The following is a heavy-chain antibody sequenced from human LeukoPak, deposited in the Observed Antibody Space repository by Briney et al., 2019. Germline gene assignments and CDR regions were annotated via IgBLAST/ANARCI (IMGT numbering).Heavy chain of an antibody. V-gene: IGHV1-3*01. CDR3: ARDLTTVSWFDP. Sequence: ASVKVSCKASGYTFTSYAMHWVRQAPGQRLEWMGWINAGIGNTKYSQKFQGRVTITRDTSASTAYMELSSLRSEDTAVYYCARDLTTVSWFDPWGQGTLVTVSS. D-gene: IGHD4-11*01. CDR1: GYTFTSYA. J-gene: IGHJ5*02. CDR2: INAGIGNT.